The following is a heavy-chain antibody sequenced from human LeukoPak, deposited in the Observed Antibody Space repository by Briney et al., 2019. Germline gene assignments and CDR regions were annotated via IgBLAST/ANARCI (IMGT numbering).Heavy chain of an antibody. J-gene: IGHJ4*02. V-gene: IGHV1-18*01. D-gene: IGHD2-21*02. CDR2: ISAYNGST. CDR3: ARDSATLYCGGDCYPDY. CDR1: GYTFTSYG. Sequence: ASVKVSCKASGYTFTSYGISWVRQAPGQGLEWMGWISAYNGSTNYAQKLQGRVTMTTDTSTSTAYMELRSLRSDDTAVYYCARDSATLYCGGDCYPDYWGQGTLVTVSS.